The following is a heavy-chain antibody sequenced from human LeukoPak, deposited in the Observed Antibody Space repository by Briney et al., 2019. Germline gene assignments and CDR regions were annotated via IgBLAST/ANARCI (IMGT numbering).Heavy chain of an antibody. D-gene: IGHD4-17*01. V-gene: IGHV3-48*01. CDR3: VRSYGDYVPPNYFDY. J-gene: IGHJ4*02. Sequence: GGSLRLSCAASGFTFSSYEMNWVRQAPGKGLEWVSYISSSSSTIYYADSVKGRFTISRDNAKDSLYLQMNSLRAEDTAVYYCVRSYGDYVPPNYFDYWGQGTLVTVSS. CDR1: GFTFSSYE. CDR2: ISSSSSTI.